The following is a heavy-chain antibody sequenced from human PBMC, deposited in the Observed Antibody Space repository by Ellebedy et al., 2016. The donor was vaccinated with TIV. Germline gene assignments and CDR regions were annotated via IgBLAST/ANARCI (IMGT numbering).Heavy chain of an antibody. J-gene: IGHJ4*02. CDR1: GFTFSDNW. V-gene: IGHV3-7*04. CDR2: IKEDGGEK. D-gene: IGHD3-10*01. Sequence: GGSLRLSCVVSGFTFSDNWMGWVRQAPGKGLEWVANIKEDGGEKYYVDSVKGRFIISRDNAKNSLYLQMNSLRVEDTAVYYCTRDYHGSGPDLYYWGQGTLVSVSS. CDR3: TRDYHGSGPDLYY.